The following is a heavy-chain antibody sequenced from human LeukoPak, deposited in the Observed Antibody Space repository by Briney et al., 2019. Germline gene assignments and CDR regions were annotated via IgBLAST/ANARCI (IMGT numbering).Heavy chain of an antibody. CDR3: TRSYYYDSSGGDY. J-gene: IGHJ4*02. CDR2: IRSKANSYAT. Sequence: GRSLRLSCAAAALTFSGSAMHWVRQASGKGLEWVGRIRSKANSYATAYAASVKGRFTISRDDSKNTAYLQMNSLKTEDTAVYYCTRSYYYDSSGGDYWGQGTLVTVSS. D-gene: IGHD3-22*01. CDR1: ALTFSGSA. V-gene: IGHV3-73*01.